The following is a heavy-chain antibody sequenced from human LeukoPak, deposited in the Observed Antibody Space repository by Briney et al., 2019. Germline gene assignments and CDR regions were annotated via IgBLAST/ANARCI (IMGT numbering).Heavy chain of an antibody. CDR1: GGSFGGYY. D-gene: IGHD3-10*01. V-gene: IGHV4-34*01. Sequence: PSETLSLTCAVYGGSFGGYYWSWIRQPPGKGLEWIGEINHSGSTNYNPSLKSRVTISVDTSKNQFSLKLSSVTAADTAVYYCARGFHYYGSGSYYKKYNWFDPWGQGTLVTVSS. CDR2: INHSGST. J-gene: IGHJ5*02. CDR3: ARGFHYYGSGSYYKKYNWFDP.